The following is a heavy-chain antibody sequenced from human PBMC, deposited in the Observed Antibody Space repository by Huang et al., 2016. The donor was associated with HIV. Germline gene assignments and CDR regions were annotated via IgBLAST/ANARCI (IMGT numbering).Heavy chain of an antibody. CDR2: IYPFASKS. J-gene: IGHJ3*01. V-gene: IGHV5-51*03. CDR3: AKGRRAFDV. Sequence: EVQLVQSGAEVKKPGESLKISCTGSGYSFSIYWIDWGSQMPGKGLECMGIIYPFASKSTYSPSFEGHVSISVDKSINTVYLHWSSLKASDTAIYYCAKGRRAFDVWGQGTWVTVSS. CDR1: GYSFSIYW.